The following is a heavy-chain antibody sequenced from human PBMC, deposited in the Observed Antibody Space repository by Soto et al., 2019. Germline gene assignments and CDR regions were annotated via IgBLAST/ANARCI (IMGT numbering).Heavy chain of an antibody. V-gene: IGHV1-46*03. J-gene: IGHJ3*02. CDR1: GYTFTSYY. CDR3: ARGPYSSGWSPRAFDI. Sequence: ASVKVSCKASGYTFTSYYMHWVRQAPGQGLEWMGIINPSGGSTSYAQKFQGRVTMTRDTSTSTVYMELSSLRSEDTAVYYCARGPYSSGWSPRAFDIWGQGTMVTVSS. CDR2: INPSGGST. D-gene: IGHD6-19*01.